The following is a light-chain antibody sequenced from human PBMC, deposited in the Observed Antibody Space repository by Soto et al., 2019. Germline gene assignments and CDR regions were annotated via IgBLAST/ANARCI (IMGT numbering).Light chain of an antibody. CDR2: EVT. J-gene: IGLJ2*01. CDR3: SSYTSSSTRPVV. Sequence: QSALTQPASVSGSPGQSIPISCTGTSSDVGGYHYVSWYQQHPGKAPKLMIYEVTKRPSGVSNRFSGSKSGNTASLTISGLQAEDEADYYCSSYTSSSTRPVVFGGGTKLTVL. V-gene: IGLV2-14*01. CDR1: SSDVGGYHY.